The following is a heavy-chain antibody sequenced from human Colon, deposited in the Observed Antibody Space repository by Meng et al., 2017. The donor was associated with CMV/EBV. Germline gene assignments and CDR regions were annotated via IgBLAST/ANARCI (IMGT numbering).Heavy chain of an antibody. J-gene: IGHJ5*02. CDR2: ISFDGRSK. CDR1: GFTFSNSA. CDR3: ARLNGGNSGDWFDP. V-gene: IGHV3-30*04. D-gene: IGHD4-23*01. Sequence: GGSLRLSCAASGFTFSNSALHWVRQAPGKGLEWVALISFDGRSKSYADSVKGRFTVSRDNSKNTMFLQMNSLRLEDTAVYYCARLNGGNSGDWFDPWGQGTLVTVSS.